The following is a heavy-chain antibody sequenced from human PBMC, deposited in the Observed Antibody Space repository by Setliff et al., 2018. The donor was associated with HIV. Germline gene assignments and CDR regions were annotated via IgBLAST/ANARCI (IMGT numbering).Heavy chain of an antibody. CDR3: ARLASGGWPLEVFDI. CDR1: GYTFTHYA. D-gene: IGHD2-15*01. CDR2: ISAYNGNT. J-gene: IGHJ3*02. Sequence: ASVKVSCKASGYTFTHYAISWVRQTPGQGLEYLGWISAYNGNTNYAQKVQGRITMTTDASTSTVDMELRSLTSDDTAVYYCARLASGGWPLEVFDIWGQGTMVTVSS. V-gene: IGHV1-18*01.